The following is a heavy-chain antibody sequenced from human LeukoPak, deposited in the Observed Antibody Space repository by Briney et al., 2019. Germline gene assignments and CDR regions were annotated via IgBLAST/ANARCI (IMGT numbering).Heavy chain of an antibody. Sequence: GGSLRLSCAASGFTFSRYWMTWVRQAPGKGLEWVANIKQDGSEIYYVDSVKGRFTISRDNAKNSLYLQMNSLRVEDTAIYYCARAYDYDSSGYYYMKYWGQGTLVTLSS. CDR3: ARAYDYDSSGYYYMKY. J-gene: IGHJ4*02. D-gene: IGHD3-22*01. V-gene: IGHV3-7*01. CDR1: GFTFSRYW. CDR2: IKQDGSEI.